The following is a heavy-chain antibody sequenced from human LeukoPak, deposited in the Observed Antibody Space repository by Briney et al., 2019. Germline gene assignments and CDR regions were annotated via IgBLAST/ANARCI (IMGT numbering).Heavy chain of an antibody. CDR3: AILQGTFDY. CDR1: GLTFSTYG. V-gene: IGHV3-33*01. Sequence: PGKSLRLSCAASGLTFSTYGFHWVRQAPGRGLEWVAVIHYDGSHKYYADSVKGRFTTSRDNSKNSVYLQMRSLRAEDTAIYYCAILQGTFDYWGQGTRVAVSS. J-gene: IGHJ4*02. D-gene: IGHD4-11*01. CDR2: IHYDGSHK.